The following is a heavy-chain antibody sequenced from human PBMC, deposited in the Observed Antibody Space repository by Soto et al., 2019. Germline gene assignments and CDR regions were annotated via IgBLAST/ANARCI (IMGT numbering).Heavy chain of an antibody. Sequence: SETLSLTCTVSGDSISSGYYYWSWIRQHPGKGLEWIGYIHYSGSTYYNPSLKSRVNISLDTSKNQFSLELSSVTAADTAVYYCARYCRSTSCYAKFWGQGTLVTVSS. V-gene: IGHV4-31*03. CDR3: ARYCRSTSCYAKF. J-gene: IGHJ4*02. CDR2: IHYSGST. CDR1: GDSISSGYYY. D-gene: IGHD2-2*01.